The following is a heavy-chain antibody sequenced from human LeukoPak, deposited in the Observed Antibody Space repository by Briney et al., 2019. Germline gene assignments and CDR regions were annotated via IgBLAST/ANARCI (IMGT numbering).Heavy chain of an antibody. V-gene: IGHV3-33*03. CDR3: LVWFGEFDAFDI. CDR1: GLTFSSYG. J-gene: IGHJ3*02. CDR2: IWYDGSNK. Sequence: PGGSLRLSCAASGLTFSSYGMHWVRQAPGKGLEWVAVIWYDGSNKYYADSVKGRFTISRDNAKNSLYLQMNSLRAEDTAVYYCLVWFGEFDAFDIWGQGTMVTVSS. D-gene: IGHD3-10*01.